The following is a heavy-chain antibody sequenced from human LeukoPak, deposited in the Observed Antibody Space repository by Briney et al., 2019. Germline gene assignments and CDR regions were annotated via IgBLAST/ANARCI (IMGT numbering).Heavy chain of an antibody. CDR1: GGSFSGYY. V-gene: IGHV4-34*09. D-gene: IGHD6-13*01. CDR3: ARDRGEQQLVIGAFDI. CDR2: IYYSGST. J-gene: IGHJ3*02. Sequence: SSETLSLTCAGYGGSFSGYYWSWIRQPPGKGLEWMGYIYYSGSTYYNPSLKRRVNISVDTSKNQFSLKLSSVTAADTAVYYCARDRGEQQLVIGAFDIWGQGTMVTVSS.